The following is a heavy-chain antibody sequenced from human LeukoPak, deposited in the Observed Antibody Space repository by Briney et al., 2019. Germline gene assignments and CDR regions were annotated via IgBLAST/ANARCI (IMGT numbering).Heavy chain of an antibody. CDR2: IWYDGSNK. CDR1: GFTFSSYG. CDR3: ARGGPVAATIGTFDY. D-gene: IGHD2-15*01. V-gene: IGHV3-33*01. Sequence: PGRSLRLSCAASGFTFSSYGMHWVRQAPGKGLEWVAVIWYDGSNKYYADSVKGRFTISRDNSKNTLYLQMNSLRAEDTAVYYCARGGPVAATIGTFDYWGQGTLVTVSS. J-gene: IGHJ4*02.